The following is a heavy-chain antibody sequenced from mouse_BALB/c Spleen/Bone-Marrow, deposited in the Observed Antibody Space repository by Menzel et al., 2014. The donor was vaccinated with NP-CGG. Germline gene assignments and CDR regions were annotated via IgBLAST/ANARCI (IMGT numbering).Heavy chain of an antibody. Sequence: EVKLMEPGGGLVKSGGSLKLSCAASGFSFNSYGMSWVRQTPEKRLEWVATTSGGGSYTFYPDSVKGRFTISRDNAKNNLYLQLSSLRSEDTALYYCARHAYYDQTEVTFVYWGQGTLVTVSA. J-gene: IGHJ3*01. CDR2: TSGGGSYT. CDR3: ARHAYYDQTEVTFVY. D-gene: IGHD2-4*01. CDR1: GFSFNSYG. V-gene: IGHV5-9-2*01.